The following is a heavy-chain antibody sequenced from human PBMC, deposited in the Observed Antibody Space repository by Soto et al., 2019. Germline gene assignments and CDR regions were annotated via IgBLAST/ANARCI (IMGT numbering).Heavy chain of an antibody. Sequence: SETLSLTCTVSGGSTGSSSFYWGWIRQPPGKGLEWIGYIYYSGSTNYNPSLKSRVTISVDTSKNQFSLKLSSVTAADTAVYYCARLTGRLLWFGELASFWFDPWGQGTLVTVS. CDR1: GGSTGSSSFY. D-gene: IGHD3-10*01. V-gene: IGHV4-61*05. CDR2: IYYSGST. J-gene: IGHJ5*02. CDR3: ARLTGRLLWFGELASFWFDP.